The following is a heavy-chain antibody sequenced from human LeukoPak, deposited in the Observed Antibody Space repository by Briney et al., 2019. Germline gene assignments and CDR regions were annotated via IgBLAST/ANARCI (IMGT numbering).Heavy chain of an antibody. J-gene: IGHJ3*02. CDR1: GFTFDDYG. Sequence: PGGSLRLSCAASGFTFDDYGMNWVRHAPGKGLEWVSGINWNGDRTVYADSVKGRFTISRDNAKNSLYLQMNSLRAEDTALFYCARVGGGYSAYDFGAFDIWGQGTMVTVSS. CDR3: ARVGGGYSAYDFGAFDI. V-gene: IGHV3-20*04. D-gene: IGHD5-12*01. CDR2: INWNGDRT.